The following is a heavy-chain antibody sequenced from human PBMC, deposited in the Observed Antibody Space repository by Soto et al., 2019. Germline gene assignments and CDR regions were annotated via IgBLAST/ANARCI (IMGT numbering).Heavy chain of an antibody. Sequence: GGSLRLSCAASGFIFSTYGMHWVRQAPGKGLEWVAVIWHDGSKKYYGDSVKGRFTISRDNAKNSLYLQMNSLRAEDTAVYYCAGEEGILNGLAPRAQGTLVTVSS. D-gene: IGHD3-10*01. CDR3: AGEEGILNGLAP. CDR2: IWHDGSKK. V-gene: IGHV3-33*01. CDR1: GFIFSTYG. J-gene: IGHJ5*02.